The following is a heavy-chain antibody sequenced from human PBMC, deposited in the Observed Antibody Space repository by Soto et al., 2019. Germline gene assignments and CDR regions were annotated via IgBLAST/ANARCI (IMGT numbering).Heavy chain of an antibody. CDR1: GFTFSRYW. V-gene: IGHV3-7*01. CDR2: IKEDGSEK. CDR3: ARERGIGSDCWECVDY. D-gene: IGHD5-12*01. J-gene: IGHJ4*02. Sequence: GGSLRLSCEASGFTFSRYWMTWVRQAPGKGLEWVANIKEDGSEKNYVDSVEGRFTISRDSAKNTLHLQMNSVRVEDTAVYYCARERGIGSDCWECVDYWGRGTLVTVSS.